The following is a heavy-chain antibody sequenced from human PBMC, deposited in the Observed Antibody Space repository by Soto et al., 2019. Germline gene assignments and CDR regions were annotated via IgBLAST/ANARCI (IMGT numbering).Heavy chain of an antibody. CDR2: IPSRGRP. J-gene: IGHJ4*02. V-gene: IGHV4-30-4*01. D-gene: IGHD5-12*01. CDR1: GASIAGGSYY. CDR3: ARDQYSGYDFAL. Sequence: QVHLRESGPGLVKPSQTLSLTCSVSGASIAGGSYYWSWIRQPPGKGLEWIGYIPSRGRPFYNPSLTSRVSISADSSNNHLSLQLTSVTAADTAVYYCARDQYSGYDFALWGQGTLVTVSS.